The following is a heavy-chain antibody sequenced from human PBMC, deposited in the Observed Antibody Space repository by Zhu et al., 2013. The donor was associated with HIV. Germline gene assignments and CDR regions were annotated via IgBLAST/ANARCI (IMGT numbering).Heavy chain of an antibody. Sequence: QVQLVQSGAEVKKPGASVKVSCKASGYTFTGYYMHWVRQAPGQGLEWMGWINPNSGGTNYAQKFQGRVTMTRDTSISTAYMELSRLRSDDTAVYYCARLPSRRIAAAGTYYYYYYGMDVVGPRDHGHRLL. CDR2: INPNSGGT. CDR1: GYTFTGYY. CDR3: ARLPSRRIAAAGTYYYYYYGMDV. D-gene: IGHD6-13*01. V-gene: IGHV1-2*02. J-gene: IGHJ6*02.